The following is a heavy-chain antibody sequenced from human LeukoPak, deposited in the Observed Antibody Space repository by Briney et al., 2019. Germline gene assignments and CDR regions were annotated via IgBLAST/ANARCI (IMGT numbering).Heavy chain of an antibody. J-gene: IGHJ6*02. D-gene: IGHD4-17*01. V-gene: IGHV1-3*01. CDR1: GYTFTSYA. CDR2: INAGNGNT. CDR3: ARCSDPTTVTTFELYYYYYGMDV. Sequence: ASVKVSCKASGYTFTSYAMHWVRQAPGQRLEWMGWINAGNGNTKYSQKFQGRVTITRDTSASTAYMELSSLRSEDTAVYYCARCSDPTTVTTFELYYYYYGMDVWGQGTTVTVSS.